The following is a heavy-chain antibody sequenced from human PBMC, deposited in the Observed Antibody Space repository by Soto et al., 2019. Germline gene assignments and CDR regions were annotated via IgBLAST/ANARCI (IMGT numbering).Heavy chain of an antibody. D-gene: IGHD3-22*01. Sequence: GGSLRLSCAASGFTFSSYAMSWVRQAPGKGLEWVSAISGSGGSTYYADSVKGRFTISRDNSKNTLYLQMNSLRAEGTAVYYCAKVWPSYDSSGYVDYWGQGTLVTVSS. CDR1: GFTFSSYA. CDR3: AKVWPSYDSSGYVDY. CDR2: ISGSGGST. J-gene: IGHJ4*02. V-gene: IGHV3-23*01.